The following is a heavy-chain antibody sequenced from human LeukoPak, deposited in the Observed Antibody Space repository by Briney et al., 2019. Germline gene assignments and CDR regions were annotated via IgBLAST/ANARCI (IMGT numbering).Heavy chain of an antibody. V-gene: IGHV1-18*01. CDR2: MSAYNGNT. J-gene: IGHJ6*02. CDR1: GYTFTSYG. CDR3: ARDIGSGWFDYYYYYGMDV. D-gene: IGHD6-19*01. Sequence: GASVKVSCKASGYTFTSYGISWVRQAPGQGLEWMGWMSAYNGNTNYAQKLQGRVTMTTDTSTRRAYMELRSLRSDDTAVYYCARDIGSGWFDYYYYYGMDVWGQGTTVTVSS.